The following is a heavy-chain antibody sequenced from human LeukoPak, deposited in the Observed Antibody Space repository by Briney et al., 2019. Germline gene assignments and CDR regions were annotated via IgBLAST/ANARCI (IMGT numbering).Heavy chain of an antibody. CDR2: IKQDGSEK. CDR1: GFTFSSYW. D-gene: IGHD6-19*01. Sequence: GGSLRLSCAASGFTFSSYWMSWVRQAPGKGLEWVANIKQDGSEKYYVDSVKGRFTISRDNAKNSLYLQMNSLRAEDTAVYYCAREFRGWYRNNWFDPWGQGTLVTVPS. J-gene: IGHJ5*02. V-gene: IGHV3-7*01. CDR3: AREFRGWYRNNWFDP.